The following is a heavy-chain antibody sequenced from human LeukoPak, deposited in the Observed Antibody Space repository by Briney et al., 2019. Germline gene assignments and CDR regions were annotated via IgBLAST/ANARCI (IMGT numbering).Heavy chain of an antibody. V-gene: IGHV4-59*08. Sequence: PSETLSLTCTVSGGSISSYYWSLIRQPPGKGLEWIGYLFYSGSTNYNPSLKSRVTISVDTSKNQFSLKLSSVTAADTAVYYCARFPITGGSYRRWYFDLWGRGTLVTVSS. D-gene: IGHD3-16*02. CDR1: GGSISSYY. CDR3: ARFPITGGSYRRWYFDL. J-gene: IGHJ2*01. CDR2: LFYSGST.